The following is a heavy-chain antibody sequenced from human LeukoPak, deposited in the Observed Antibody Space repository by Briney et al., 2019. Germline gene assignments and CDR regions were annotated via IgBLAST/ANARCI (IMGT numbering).Heavy chain of an antibody. CDR1: GYSISSGYY. D-gene: IGHD3-22*01. CDR2: IYHSGST. V-gene: IGHV4-38-2*02. CDR3: ARDYYDSSGYFRLSGWFDP. J-gene: IGHJ5*01. Sequence: PSESLSLTCAFSGYSISSGYYWGWIGQPPEKGLDWIGSIYHSGSTYYNPSLKRRVTVSVATSKTQCSLKLSSVTAADTAVYYCARDYYDSSGYFRLSGWFDPWGQGTLVTVSS.